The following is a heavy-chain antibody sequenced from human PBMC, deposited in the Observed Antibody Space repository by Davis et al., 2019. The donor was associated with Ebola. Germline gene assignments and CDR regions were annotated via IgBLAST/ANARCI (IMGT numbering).Heavy chain of an antibody. CDR1: GFAFSSYW. CDR3: TRLQRAVAGNI. CDR2: IKPDGSEK. D-gene: IGHD6-19*01. V-gene: IGHV3-7*03. J-gene: IGHJ4*02. Sequence: GESLKISCAASGFAFSSYWMSWVRQAPGKGLEWVANIKPDGSEKYYVDSVKDRLTISRDNAKNSLYLQMNSLRAEDTAIYYCTRLQRAVAGNIWGQGTLVTVSS.